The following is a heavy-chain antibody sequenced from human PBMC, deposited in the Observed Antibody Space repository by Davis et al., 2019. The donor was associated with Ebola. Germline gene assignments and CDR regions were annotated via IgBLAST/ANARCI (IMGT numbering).Heavy chain of an antibody. CDR1: GFTYRTYW. D-gene: IGHD2/OR15-2a*01. J-gene: IGHJ6*02. Sequence: PGGSLRLSCEASGFTYRTYWMSWVRQTAGKGLEWLSYIGGSSDHINYADSVKGRFTISRDNAKDSLSLLMNSLRDDDTAVYYCARRILLSARGGVDVWGQGTTVTVSS. V-gene: IGHV3-48*02. CDR2: IGGSSDHI. CDR3: ARRILLSARGGVDV.